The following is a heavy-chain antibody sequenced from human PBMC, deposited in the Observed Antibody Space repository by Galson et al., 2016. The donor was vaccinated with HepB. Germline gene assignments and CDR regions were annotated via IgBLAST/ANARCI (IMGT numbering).Heavy chain of an antibody. V-gene: IGHV3-73*01. D-gene: IGHD1-26*01. CDR1: GFTFSGAA. Sequence: SLRLSCATSGFTFSGAAMHWVRQASGKGLQWVGRIRSKTHAYATTYAVSVTGRFTISRDGSKNTTSLQMNNLKTEATAVYYCTGQQVGAAQNDFWGQGTLVTVSS. CDR2: IRSKTHAYAT. J-gene: IGHJ4*02. CDR3: TGQQVGAAQNDF.